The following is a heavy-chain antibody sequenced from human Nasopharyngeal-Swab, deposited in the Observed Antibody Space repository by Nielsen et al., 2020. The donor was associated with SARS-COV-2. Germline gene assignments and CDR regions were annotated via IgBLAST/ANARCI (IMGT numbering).Heavy chain of an antibody. CDR1: GFTFSRYA. V-gene: IGHV3-23*01. CDR3: ARDPAGDYVVGYYYYMDV. J-gene: IGHJ6*03. CDR2: ISGTGGAT. D-gene: IGHD4-17*01. Sequence: GGSLRLSCAASGFTFSRYAMSWVRQAPGKGLECVSAISGTGGATYYADSVKGRFIISRDNSQNTLYLQMNSLSAEDTAVYYCARDPAGDYVVGYYYYMDVWGKGTTVTVSS.